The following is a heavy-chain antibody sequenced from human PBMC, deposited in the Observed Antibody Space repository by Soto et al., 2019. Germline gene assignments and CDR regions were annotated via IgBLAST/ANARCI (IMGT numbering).Heavy chain of an antibody. Sequence: SETLSLTCTFSGFSVSSGSYYWSWIRQPPGKGLEWIGYIYYSGSTNYNPSLKSRVTMTRDTSISTAYMELSRLRSDDTAVYYCARLDGYSSSWYEGWFDPWGQGTLVTVSS. CDR2: IYYSGST. V-gene: IGHV4-61*01. D-gene: IGHD6-13*01. J-gene: IGHJ5*02. CDR1: GFSVSSGSYY. CDR3: ARLDGYSSSWYEGWFDP.